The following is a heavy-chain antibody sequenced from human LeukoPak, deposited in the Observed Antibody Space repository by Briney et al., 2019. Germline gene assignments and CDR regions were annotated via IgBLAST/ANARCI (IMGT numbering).Heavy chain of an antibody. CDR3: ARASVHQEWYYDFWSGYPPSNWFDP. CDR1: GGSFSGYY. Sequence: SETLSLTCVVYGGSFSGYYWSWIRQPPGKGLEWIGEINHSGSTNYNPSLKSRVTISVDTSKNQFSLKLSSVTAADTAVYYCARASVHQEWYYDFWSGYPPSNWFDPWGQGTLVTVSS. J-gene: IGHJ5*02. D-gene: IGHD3-3*01. CDR2: INHSGST. V-gene: IGHV4-34*01.